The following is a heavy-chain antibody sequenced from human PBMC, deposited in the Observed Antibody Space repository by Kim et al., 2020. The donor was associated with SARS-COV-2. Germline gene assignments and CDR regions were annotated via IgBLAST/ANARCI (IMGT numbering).Heavy chain of an antibody. CDR2: IRSKAYGGTT. CDR3: TRVVVGARRGAFDI. J-gene: IGHJ3*02. V-gene: IGHV3-49*04. CDR1: GFTFGDYA. Sequence: GGSLRLSCTASGFTFGDYAMSWVRQAPGKGLEWVGFIRSKAYGGTTECAASVKGRFTISRDDSKSIAYLQMNSLKTEDTAVYYCTRVVVGARRGAFDIWGQGTMVTVSS. D-gene: IGHD1-26*01.